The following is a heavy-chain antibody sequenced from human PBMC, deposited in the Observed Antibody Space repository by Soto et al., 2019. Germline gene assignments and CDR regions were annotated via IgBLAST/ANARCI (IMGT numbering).Heavy chain of an antibody. CDR1: GYTFTSYD. CDR3: ARGDYYYGSGSISYYMDV. V-gene: IGHV1-8*01. D-gene: IGHD3-10*01. Sequence: ASVKVSCKASGYTFTSYDINWVRQATGQGLEWMGWMNPNSGNTGYAQKFQGRVTMTRNTSISTAYMELSSLRSEDTAVYYCARGDYYYGSGSISYYMDVWGKGTTVTVSS. J-gene: IGHJ6*03. CDR2: MNPNSGNT.